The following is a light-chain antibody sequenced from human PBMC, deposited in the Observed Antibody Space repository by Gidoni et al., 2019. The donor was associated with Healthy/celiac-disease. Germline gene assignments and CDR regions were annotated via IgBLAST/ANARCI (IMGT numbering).Light chain of an antibody. Sequence: DIVMTQSPLSLPVTPGEPASISCRSSQSLLHSNGYNYLDWYLQKPGQSPQLLIYLGANRASGVPDRCSGSGSGTDFTLKISRVEAEDVGVYYCMQALQTPRTVGQXTKVEIK. V-gene: IGKV2-28*01. J-gene: IGKJ1*01. CDR2: LGA. CDR3: MQALQTPRT. CDR1: QSLLHSNGYNY.